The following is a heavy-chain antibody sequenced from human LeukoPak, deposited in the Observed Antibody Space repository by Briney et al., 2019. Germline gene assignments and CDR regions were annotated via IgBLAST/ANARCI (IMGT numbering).Heavy chain of an antibody. CDR1: GFTFSSCW. V-gene: IGHV3-7*01. Sequence: PGGSLRLSCAASGFTFSSCWMSWLRQAPGKGLEWVAYIKQYGSEEYYVHSVKGRFTIYRDNAKNSLYLQMHSMRAEDTAVYYCVRVYEFWSSYYYFVYWGQGTLVT. D-gene: IGHD3-3*01. J-gene: IGHJ4*02. CDR3: VRVYEFWSSYYYFVY. CDR2: IKQYGSEE.